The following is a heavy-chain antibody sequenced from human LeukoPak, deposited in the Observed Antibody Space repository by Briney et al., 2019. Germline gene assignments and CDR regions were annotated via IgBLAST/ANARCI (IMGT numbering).Heavy chain of an antibody. Sequence: GASVKVSCKASGYTFTGYYMRWMRQAPGQGLEWMGWINPNSGDTNYAQKFQGRVTMTRDTSITTAYMELSRLRSDDTAVYYCARDLAGQYCSSTTYCTFIRDTYFDYWGQGTLVTVSS. V-gene: IGHV1-2*02. J-gene: IGHJ4*02. CDR2: INPNSGDT. CDR3: ARDLAGQYCSSTTYCTFIRDTYFDY. CDR1: GYTFTGYY. D-gene: IGHD2-2*02.